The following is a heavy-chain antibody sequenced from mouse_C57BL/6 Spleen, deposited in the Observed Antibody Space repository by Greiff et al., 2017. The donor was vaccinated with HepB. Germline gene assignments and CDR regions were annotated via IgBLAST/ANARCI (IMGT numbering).Heavy chain of an antibody. Sequence: EVKLMESEGGLVQPGSSMKLSCTASGFTFSDYYMAWVRQVPEKGLEWVANINYDGSSTYYLDSLKSRFIISRDNAKNILYLQMSSLKSEDTATYYCAKSYGPAWFAYWGQGTLVTVSA. CDR3: AKSYGPAWFAY. J-gene: IGHJ3*01. CDR2: INYDGSST. D-gene: IGHD1-1*02. CDR1: GFTFSDYY. V-gene: IGHV5-16*01.